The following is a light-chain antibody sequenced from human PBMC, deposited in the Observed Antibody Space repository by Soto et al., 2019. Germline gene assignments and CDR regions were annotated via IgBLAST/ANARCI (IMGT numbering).Light chain of an antibody. Sequence: QSALTQPASVSGSPGQSITISCTGTGSDVGGYNYVSWYQQHPGKAPKLMIYEVSNRPSGVSNRFSGSKSGNTASLTISGLQAEDEADYFCSSYTSSRFYVFGTGTKLTVL. V-gene: IGLV2-14*01. CDR2: EVS. CDR3: SSYTSSRFYV. CDR1: GSDVGGYNY. J-gene: IGLJ1*01.